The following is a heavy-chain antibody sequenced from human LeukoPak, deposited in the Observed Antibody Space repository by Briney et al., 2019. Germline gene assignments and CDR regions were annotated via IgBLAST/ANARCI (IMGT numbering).Heavy chain of an antibody. Sequence: GGSLRLSCAASGFTFSSYEMNWVRQAPGKGLEWVSYISSSGSTIYYADSVKGRFTISRDNAKNSLYLQMNSLRAEDTAVYYCARESSPDFWSGYYTAFDIWGQGTMVTVSS. CDR2: ISSSGSTI. V-gene: IGHV3-48*03. CDR3: ARESSPDFWSGYYTAFDI. J-gene: IGHJ3*02. CDR1: GFTFSSYE. D-gene: IGHD3-3*01.